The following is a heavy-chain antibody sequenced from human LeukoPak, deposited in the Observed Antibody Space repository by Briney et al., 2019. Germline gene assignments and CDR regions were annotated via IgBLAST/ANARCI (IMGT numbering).Heavy chain of an antibody. V-gene: IGHV4-59*01. Sequence: GSLRLSCAASGFTFSDYYWSWIRQPPGKGLEWIGYIYYSGSTNYNPSLKSRVTISVDTSKNQFSLKLSSVAAADTAVYYCARATDGGAAAGTDYWGQGTLVTVSS. J-gene: IGHJ4*02. CDR2: IYYSGST. CDR3: ARATDGGAAAGTDY. D-gene: IGHD6-13*01. CDR1: GFTFSDYY.